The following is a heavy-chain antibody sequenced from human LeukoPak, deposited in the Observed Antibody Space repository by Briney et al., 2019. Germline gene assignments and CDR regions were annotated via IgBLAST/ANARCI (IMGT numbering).Heavy chain of an antibody. CDR2: IYYSGST. CDR1: GGSISGYY. Sequence: SETLSLTCTVSGGSISGYYWSWIRQPPGKGLEWIGYIYYSGSTNYNPSLKSRVTVSVDTSKNQFSLKLSSVTAADTAMYYCARVIAVAGGVPPRYFDYWGQGTLVTVSS. J-gene: IGHJ4*02. V-gene: IGHV4-59*01. CDR3: ARVIAVAGGVPPRYFDY. D-gene: IGHD6-19*01.